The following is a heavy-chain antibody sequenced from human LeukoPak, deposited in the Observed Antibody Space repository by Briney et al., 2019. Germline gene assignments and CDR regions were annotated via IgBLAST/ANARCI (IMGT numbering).Heavy chain of an antibody. CDR1: GFTFSSYA. CDR3: AKRADYDSSRYHSRIGTTDY. Sequence: GGSLRLSCAASGFTFSSYAMSWVRQAPGKGLEWVSAISGSGGSTYYADSVKGRFTISRDNSKTTLYLQMNSLRAEDTAVYYCAKRADYDSSRYHSRIGTTDYWGQGTLVTVSS. D-gene: IGHD3-22*01. V-gene: IGHV3-23*01. J-gene: IGHJ4*02. CDR2: ISGSGGST.